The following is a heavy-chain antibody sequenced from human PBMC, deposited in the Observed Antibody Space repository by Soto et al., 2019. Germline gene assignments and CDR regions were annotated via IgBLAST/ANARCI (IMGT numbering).Heavy chain of an antibody. CDR2: IIPIFGTA. V-gene: IGHV1-69*06. J-gene: IGHJ6*02. Sequence: QVQLVQSGAEVKKPGSSVKVSCKASGGTFSSYAISWVRQAPGQGLEWMGGIIPIFGTANYAQKFQGRVTITADKSTSTSYMEMSSLRSEDTAVYYCASRGDDQPYYYGMDVWGQGTTVTVSS. CDR1: GGTFSSYA. CDR3: ASRGDDQPYYYGMDV. D-gene: IGHD3-10*01.